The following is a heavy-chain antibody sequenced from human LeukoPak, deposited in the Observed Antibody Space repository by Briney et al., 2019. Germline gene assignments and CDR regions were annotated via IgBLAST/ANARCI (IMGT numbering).Heavy chain of an antibody. CDR3: VKDPYASGSYLDFYYFDY. CDR1: GFTFSSYA. J-gene: IGHJ4*02. D-gene: IGHD3-10*01. V-gene: IGHV3-64D*06. Sequence: GSLRLSCAASGFTFSSYAMHWVRQAPGKGLEYVSGIISNGGSTHYADSVKGRFTISRDNSKNTLYLQMSSLRAEDTAVYYCVKDPYASGSYLDFYYFDYWGQGTLVTVSS. CDR2: IISNGGST.